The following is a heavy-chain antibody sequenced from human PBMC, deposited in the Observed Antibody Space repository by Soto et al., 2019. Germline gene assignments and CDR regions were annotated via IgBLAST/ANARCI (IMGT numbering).Heavy chain of an antibody. Sequence: QVQLLESGGGVVQPGGSLRLSCVASGFDFGSYGMQWVRRAPGKGLEWMSVIWDDGSTAYYADSVKGRFTIPRDNSKNTLFLHLDSLTAEDPAVYFCARAGVRGFFFPVFYGIDVWGTGTTVTV. CDR1: GFDFGSYG. CDR3: ARAGVRGFFFPVFYGIDV. V-gene: IGHV3-33*01. D-gene: IGHD3-10*01. J-gene: IGHJ6*04. CDR2: IWDDGSTA.